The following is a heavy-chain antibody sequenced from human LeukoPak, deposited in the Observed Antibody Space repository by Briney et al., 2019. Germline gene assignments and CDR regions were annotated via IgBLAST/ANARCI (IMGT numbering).Heavy chain of an antibody. CDR2: ISNIGSSI. V-gene: IGHV3-11*01. CDR3: AREKIHFDSSGDYLLFHFHMDV. J-gene: IGHJ6*03. D-gene: IGHD3-22*01. Sequence: GGSLRLSCAASRFTFNDYSMTWIGQAPGRGLEGVSSISNIGSSINYADSVKGGFNISRDNAKKSLYLQMNSLRAEDAAVYYCAREKIHFDSSGDYLLFHFHMDVWGKGTTVNIFS. CDR1: RFTFNDYS.